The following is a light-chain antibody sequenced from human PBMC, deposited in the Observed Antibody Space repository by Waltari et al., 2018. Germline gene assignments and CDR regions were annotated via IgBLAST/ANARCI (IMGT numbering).Light chain of an antibody. Sequence: DIVMTQSPDSLSVSLGERATINCKSSQSVLYSSNNTNYLAWYQQKPGQSPKLLIYWASTRESGVPDRFSGSGSGTDFTLTISSLQAEDVAVYYCQQYSSAPAFGQGTKVEIK. CDR3: QQYSSAPA. J-gene: IGKJ1*01. V-gene: IGKV4-1*01. CDR1: QSVLYSSNNTNY. CDR2: WAS.